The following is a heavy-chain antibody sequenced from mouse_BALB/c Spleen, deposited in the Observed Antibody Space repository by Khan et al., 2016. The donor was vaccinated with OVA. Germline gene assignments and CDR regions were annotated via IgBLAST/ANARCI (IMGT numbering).Heavy chain of an antibody. V-gene: IGHV3-8*02. CDR2: IIYTGYP. CDR1: GDSITTGY. Sequence: EVQLQESGPRLVKPSQTLSLTCSVTGDSITTGYWNWIRKFPGNNLESMGYIIYTGYPYYNPSPKSRISITRPTSNTHSFLQWNSGTDEDTATYYCAISTYRYAFVYWGRGTLVTVSA. CDR3: AISTYRYAFVY. J-gene: IGHJ3*01. D-gene: IGHD2-14*01.